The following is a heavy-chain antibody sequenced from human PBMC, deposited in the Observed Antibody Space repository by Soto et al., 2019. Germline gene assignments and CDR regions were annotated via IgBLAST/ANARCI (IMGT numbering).Heavy chain of an antibody. Sequence: QVQLVQSGAEMKEPGSSVKVSCKTSGGTFSSSAISWLRQAPGQGLEWMGGTIPLFRTPDYAQKFQGRVTIAADESMSTAYRELSSPRSEDTAVYYCARDNDRLQLGGNYYYILDVWGQGTTITVSS. J-gene: IGHJ6*02. CDR2: TIPLFRTP. CDR3: ARDNDRLQLGGNYYYILDV. CDR1: GGTFSSSA. V-gene: IGHV1-69*12. D-gene: IGHD4-4*01.